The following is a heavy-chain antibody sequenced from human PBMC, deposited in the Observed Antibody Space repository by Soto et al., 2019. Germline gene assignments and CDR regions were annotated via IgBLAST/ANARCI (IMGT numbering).Heavy chain of an antibody. CDR2: INSNGGST. V-gene: IGHV3-64D*06. D-gene: IGHD3-22*01. CDR3: VKSKNYYDSSGPFDY. Sequence: GGSLRLSCATSGFNFGYFWLNWVRQAPGKGLEYVSTINSNGGSTYYADSVKARFTISRDNSKNTLYLQMSSLRTEDTALYYCVKSKNYYDSSGPFDYWGQGTLVTVSS. CDR1: GFNFGYFW. J-gene: IGHJ4*02.